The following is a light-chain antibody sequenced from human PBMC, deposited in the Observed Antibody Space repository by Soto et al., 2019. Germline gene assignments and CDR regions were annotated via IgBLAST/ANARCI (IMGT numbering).Light chain of an antibody. CDR2: DVS. CDR1: SSDVGGYNY. CDR3: TSFTSGSTLLV. Sequence: QSVLTQPASVSGSPGQSITMSCTGTSSDVGGYNYVSWYQQHPGKAPKLMIYDVSNRPSGVSNRFSGSKSGNTASLTISGLQDEDEAEYFCTSFTSGSTLLVFGTGTKLTVL. V-gene: IGLV2-14*03. J-gene: IGLJ1*01.